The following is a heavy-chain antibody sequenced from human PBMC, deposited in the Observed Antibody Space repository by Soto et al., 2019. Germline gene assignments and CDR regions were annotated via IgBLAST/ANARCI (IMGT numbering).Heavy chain of an antibody. D-gene: IGHD2-2*02. CDR3: ARQSCSSTSCYISVDWFDP. CDR1: GYSFTSYW. J-gene: IGHJ5*02. V-gene: IGHV5-51*01. CDR2: IYPGDSDT. Sequence: EVQLVQSGAEVKKPGESLKISCKGSGYSFTSYWIGWVRQMPGKGLEWMGIIYPGDSDTRYSPSFQGQVTISADKSISTAYLQWSSLKASDTAMYYCARQSCSSTSCYISVDWFDPWGQGTLVTVSS.